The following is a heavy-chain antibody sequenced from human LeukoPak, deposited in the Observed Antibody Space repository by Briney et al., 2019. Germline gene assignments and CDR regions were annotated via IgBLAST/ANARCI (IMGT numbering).Heavy chain of an antibody. CDR3: ARQQWEPIDAFDI. CDR2: IYPGDSDT. J-gene: IGHJ3*02. D-gene: IGHD1-26*01. CDR1: GYSFTSYW. V-gene: IGHV5-51*01. Sequence: GESLKISCKGSGYSFTSYWIGWVRQMPGKGLEWMGIIYPGDSDTRYSPSFQGQVTISADKSIITAYLQWSSLKASDTAMYYCARQQWEPIDAFDIWGQGTMVTVSS.